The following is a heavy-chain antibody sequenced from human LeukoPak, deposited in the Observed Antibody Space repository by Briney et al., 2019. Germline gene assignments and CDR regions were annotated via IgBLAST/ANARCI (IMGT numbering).Heavy chain of an antibody. CDR2: ISSDESNT. CDR3: TRDVWSTGWFDP. D-gene: IGHD3-9*01. V-gene: IGHV3-74*01. J-gene: IGHJ5*02. Sequence: GGSLRLSCAASGFTFSSYWMHWVRQAPGKGLEWISRISSDESNTRYADSVKGRFTISRDNAEKTLYLQMNSLRADDTAVYYCTRDVWSTGWFDPWGQGTLVTVSS. CDR1: GFTFSSYW.